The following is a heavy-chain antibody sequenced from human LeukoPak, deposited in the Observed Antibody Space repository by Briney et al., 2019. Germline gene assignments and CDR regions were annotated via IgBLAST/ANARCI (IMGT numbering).Heavy chain of an antibody. CDR3: TTDSLYYYDSSGYCDY. CDR1: GFTFSNAW. D-gene: IGHD3-22*01. V-gene: IGHV3-15*01. Sequence: GGSLRLSCAASGFTFSNAWMSWVRQAPGKGLEWVGRIKSKTDGGAADYAAPVKGRFTISRDDSKNTLYLQMNSLKTEDTAVYYCTTDSLYYYDSSGYCDYWGQGTLVTVSS. J-gene: IGHJ4*02. CDR2: IKSKTDGGAA.